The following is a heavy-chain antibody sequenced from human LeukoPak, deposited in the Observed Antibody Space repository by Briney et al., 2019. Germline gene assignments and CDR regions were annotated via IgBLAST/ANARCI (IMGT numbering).Heavy chain of an antibody. CDR3: ARDLSSTPNWELDH. V-gene: IGHV1-2*06. J-gene: IGHJ4*02. D-gene: IGHD1-1*01. Sequence: GASVKVSCKASGYTFTSYGISCVRQAPGQGLEWMGRINAGSGDTEFAQKFQGRVTMTRDTFVSTAYMEVSGLTSDDTAMYYCARDLSSTPNWELDHWGQGTLVTVSS. CDR2: INAGSGDT. CDR1: GYTFTSYG.